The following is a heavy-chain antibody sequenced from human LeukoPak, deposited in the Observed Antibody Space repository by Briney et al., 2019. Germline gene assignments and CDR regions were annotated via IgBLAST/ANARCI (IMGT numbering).Heavy chain of an antibody. Sequence: GSLRLSCTASGFTFGDYAMSWFRQAPGKGLEWVGFIRSKAYGGTTEYAASVKGRFTISRDDSKSIAYLQMNSLKTEDTAVYYCAKDAYDTLTPNWFHPWGQGTLVTVSS. D-gene: IGHD3-9*01. CDR1: GFTFGDYA. CDR2: IRSKAYGGTT. CDR3: AKDAYDTLTPNWFHP. J-gene: IGHJ5*02. V-gene: IGHV3-49*03.